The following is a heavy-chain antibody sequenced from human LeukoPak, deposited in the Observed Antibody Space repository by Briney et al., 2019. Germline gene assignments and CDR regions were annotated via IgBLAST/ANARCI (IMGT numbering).Heavy chain of an antibody. J-gene: IGHJ2*01. CDR3: ARDYGGNYWYFDL. CDR1: GFSFSSYG. D-gene: IGHD4-23*01. CDR2: IWYDGSNQ. V-gene: IGHV3-33*01. Sequence: PGGSLRLSCAASGFSFSSYGMHWVRQAPGKGLEWVAVIWYDGSNQYYADSVKGQFTIFRDNSKNTVYLQINSLRAEDTAVYYCARDYGGNYWYFDLWGRGTLVTVSS.